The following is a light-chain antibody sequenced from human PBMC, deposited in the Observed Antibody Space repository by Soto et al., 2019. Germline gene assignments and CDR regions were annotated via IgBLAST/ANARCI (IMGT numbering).Light chain of an antibody. Sequence: QSALTQPPSASGSPGQSVTISCTGTSSDIGNYNFVSWYQQHPGKAPKLMISEVSRRPPGVPNRFSGSKSGNTASLTVSGLHPEDEADYYCSSYSDRNALVFGGGTKVTVL. J-gene: IGLJ3*02. CDR1: SSDIGNYNF. CDR2: EVS. V-gene: IGLV2-8*01. CDR3: SSYSDRNALV.